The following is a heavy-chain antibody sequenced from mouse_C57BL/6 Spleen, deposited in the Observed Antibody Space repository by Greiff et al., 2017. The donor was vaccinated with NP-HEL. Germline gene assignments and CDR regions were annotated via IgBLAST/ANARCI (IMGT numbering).Heavy chain of an antibody. D-gene: IGHD2-4*01. Sequence: EVKLQESGPGLVKPSQSLSLTCSVTGYSITSGYYWNWIRQFPGNKLEWMGYISYDGSNNYNPSLKNRISITRDTSKNQFFLKLNSVTTEDTATYYCATSYDYDNYWGQGTTLTVSS. CDR1: GYSITSGYY. CDR2: ISYDGSN. CDR3: ATSYDYDNY. V-gene: IGHV3-6*01. J-gene: IGHJ2*01.